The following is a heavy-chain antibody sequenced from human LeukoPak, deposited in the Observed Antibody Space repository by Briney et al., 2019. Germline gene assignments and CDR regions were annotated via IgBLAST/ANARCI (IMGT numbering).Heavy chain of an antibody. CDR3: AQAADYYGSSGPWAFDI. CDR1: GGSISSSSYY. Sequence: SETLSLTCTVSGGSISSSSYYWGWIRQPPGKGLEWIGSIYYSGSTYYNPSLESRLTISVDTSKNQFSLRLTSVTAADTAVYYCAQAADYYGSSGPWAFDIWGQGTMVTVFS. J-gene: IGHJ3*02. V-gene: IGHV4-39*01. CDR2: IYYSGST. D-gene: IGHD3-22*01.